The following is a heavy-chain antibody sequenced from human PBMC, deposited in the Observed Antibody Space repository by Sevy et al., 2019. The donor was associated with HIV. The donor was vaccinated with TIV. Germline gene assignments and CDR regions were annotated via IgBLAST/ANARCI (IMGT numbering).Heavy chain of an antibody. V-gene: IGHV3-48*01. D-gene: IGHD3-10*01. CDR1: GFTFSSYS. CDR2: ISSSSSTI. Sequence: GGSLRLSCAASGFTFSSYSMNWVRQAPGKGLEWVSYISSSSSTIYYAYSVKGRFTISRDNAKNSLYLQMNSLRAEDTAVYYCARDGSFAYYGMDVWGQGTTVTVSS. J-gene: IGHJ6*02. CDR3: ARDGSFAYYGMDV.